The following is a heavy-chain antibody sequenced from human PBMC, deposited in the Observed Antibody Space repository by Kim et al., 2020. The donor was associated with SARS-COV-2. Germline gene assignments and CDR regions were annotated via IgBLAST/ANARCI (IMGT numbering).Heavy chain of an antibody. V-gene: IGHV4-31*03. CDR3: ARDRYDTTAYYFGGSDV. CDR1: GGSISSGGSY. D-gene: IGHD3-22*01. Sequence: SETLSLTCTVSGGSISSGGSYWSWIRQIPGKGLEWIGYIYFSGSTYYNPSLRSRAEISVDTSKNQFSLKLRSVTAADTAVYYCARDRYDTTAYYFGGSDVWGHGTMVTVSS. CDR2: IYFSGST. J-gene: IGHJ3*01.